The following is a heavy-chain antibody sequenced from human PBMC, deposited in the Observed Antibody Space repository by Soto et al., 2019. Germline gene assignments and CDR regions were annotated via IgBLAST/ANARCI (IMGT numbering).Heavy chain of an antibody. Sequence: QVQLVESGGGVVQPGRSLRLSCAASGFTFSSYGMHWVRQAPGKGLEWVAVIWYDGSNKYYADSVKGRFTISRDNSKNTLYLQMNSLRAEDTAVYYCARDLVGAGLDYWGQGTLVTVSS. CDR2: IWYDGSNK. V-gene: IGHV3-33*01. CDR1: GFTFSSYG. D-gene: IGHD1-26*01. CDR3: ARDLVGAGLDY. J-gene: IGHJ4*02.